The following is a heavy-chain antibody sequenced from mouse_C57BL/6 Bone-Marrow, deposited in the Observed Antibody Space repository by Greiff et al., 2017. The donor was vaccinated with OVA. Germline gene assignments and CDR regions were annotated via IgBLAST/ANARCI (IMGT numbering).Heavy chain of an antibody. V-gene: IGHV1-81*01. Sequence: QVQLKQSGAELARPGASVKLSCKASGYTFTSYGISWVKQRTGQGLEWIGEIYPRSGNTYYNEKFKGKATLTADKSSSTAYMELRSLTSEDSAVYFCARTPYGSSKGYYFDYWGQGTTLTVSS. D-gene: IGHD1-1*01. CDR3: ARTPYGSSKGYYFDY. CDR1: GYTFTSYG. CDR2: IYPRSGNT. J-gene: IGHJ2*01.